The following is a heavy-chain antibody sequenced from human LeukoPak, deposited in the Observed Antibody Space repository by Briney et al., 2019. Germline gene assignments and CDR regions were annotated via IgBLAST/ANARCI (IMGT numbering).Heavy chain of an antibody. V-gene: IGHV3-30*02. J-gene: IGHJ4*02. D-gene: IGHD5-18*01. Sequence: GGSLRLSCAASGFTFSSYAMHWVRQSPGKGLQWVAFIRYDGSNKYYADSVKGRFTISRDNSKNTLYLQMNSLRAEDTAVYYCARHLSGVTGYTYGRGIDYWGQGTLVTVSS. CDR3: ARHLSGVTGYTYGRGIDY. CDR1: GFTFSSYA. CDR2: IRYDGSNK.